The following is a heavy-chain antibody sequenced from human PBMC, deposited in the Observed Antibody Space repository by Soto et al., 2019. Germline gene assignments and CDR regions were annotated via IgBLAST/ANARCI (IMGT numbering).Heavy chain of an antibody. Sequence: QVQLVQSGAEVKKPGASVKVSCKASGYTFTSYAMHWVRQAPGQRLEWMGWSNAGNGNTKYSQKFQGRVTITRDTSASTAYMELSSLRSEDTAVYYCARERGVMTTVTTTPYYYYYMDVWGKGTTVTVSS. J-gene: IGHJ6*03. CDR3: ARERGVMTTVTTTPYYYYYMDV. V-gene: IGHV1-3*01. CDR2: SNAGNGNT. CDR1: GYTFTSYA. D-gene: IGHD4-4*01.